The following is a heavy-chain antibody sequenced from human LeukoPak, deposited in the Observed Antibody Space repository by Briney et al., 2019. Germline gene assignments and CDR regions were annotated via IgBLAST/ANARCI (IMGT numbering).Heavy chain of an antibody. CDR1: GFTFSSYG. J-gene: IGHJ4*02. CDR2: ISYDGSNK. D-gene: IGHD5-18*01. Sequence: PGGSLRLSCAASGFTFSSYGMHWVRQAPGKGLEWVAVISYDGSNKYYADSVKGRFTISRDNSKNTLYLQMNSLRAEDTAVYYCARGGYSYGYSVPIDYWGQGTLVTVSS. V-gene: IGHV3-30*03. CDR3: ARGGYSYGYSVPIDY.